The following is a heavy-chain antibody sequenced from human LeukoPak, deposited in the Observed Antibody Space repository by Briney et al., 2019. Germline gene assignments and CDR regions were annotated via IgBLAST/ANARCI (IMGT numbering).Heavy chain of an antibody. CDR1: GGSISSSSYY. J-gene: IGHJ6*03. CDR3: ARHKNSYGYFFYYYYMDV. CDR2: IYYSGST. D-gene: IGHD5-18*01. Sequence: SETLSLTCTVSGGSISSSSYYWVWIRQPRGKGLEWIGSIYYSGSTYYNPSLKSRVTISVDTSKNQFSLKLSSVTAADTAVYYCARHKNSYGYFFYYYYMDVWGKGTTVTVSS. V-gene: IGHV4-39*01.